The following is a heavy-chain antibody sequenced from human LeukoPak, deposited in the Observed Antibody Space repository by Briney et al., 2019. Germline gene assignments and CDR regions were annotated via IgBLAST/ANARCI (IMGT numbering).Heavy chain of an antibody. Sequence: SETLSLTCTVSGGSISSSSYYWGWIRQPPGKGLEWIGSIYYSGSTYYNPSLKSRVTISVDTSKNQFSLKLSSVTAADTAVYYCARGSSWYPTTFDYWGQGALVTVSS. CDR1: GGSISSSSYY. V-gene: IGHV4-39*07. CDR2: IYYSGST. CDR3: ARGSSWYPTTFDY. D-gene: IGHD6-13*01. J-gene: IGHJ4*02.